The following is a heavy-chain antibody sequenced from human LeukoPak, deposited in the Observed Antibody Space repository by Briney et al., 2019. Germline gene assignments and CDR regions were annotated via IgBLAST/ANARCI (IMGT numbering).Heavy chain of an antibody. J-gene: IGHJ1*01. CDR2: IRYDGSNK. V-gene: IGHV3-30*02. CDR3: AEGVATMDHLATRGLEYSQH. CDR1: GFTFSSYG. D-gene: IGHD3-10*01. Sequence: PGGSLRLSCSASGFTFSSYGMHWVRQAPGKGLEWVAFIRYDGSNKYYADSVKGRFTISRDNSKNTLYLQMNSLRAEDTAVYYYAEGVATMDHLATRGLEYSQHWGQGTLVTVSS.